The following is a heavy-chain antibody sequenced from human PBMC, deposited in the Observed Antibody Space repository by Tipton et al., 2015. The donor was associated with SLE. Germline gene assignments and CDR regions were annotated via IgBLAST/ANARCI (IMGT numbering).Heavy chain of an antibody. CDR2: IIPIFGTA. CDR1: GYTFTSYG. CDR3: ARGRRVTTDEGLGY. Sequence: QLVQSGAEVKKPGASVKVSCKASGYTFTSYGISWVRQAPGQGLEWMGGIIPIFGTANYAQKFQGRVTITADKSTSTAYMELSSLRSEDTAVYYCARGRRVTTDEGLGYWGQGTLVTVSS. V-gene: IGHV1-69*06. D-gene: IGHD4-17*01. J-gene: IGHJ4*02.